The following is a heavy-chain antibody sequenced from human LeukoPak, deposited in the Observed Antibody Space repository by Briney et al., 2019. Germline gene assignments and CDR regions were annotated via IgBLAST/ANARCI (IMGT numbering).Heavy chain of an antibody. CDR1: GGSISSSSYY. V-gene: IGHV4-39*01. D-gene: IGHD3-10*01. CDR2: IHYSGST. CDR3: ARGPPDFYNSGSYYNGYNWFDS. J-gene: IGHJ5*01. Sequence: SETLSLTCTVSGGSISSSSYYWGWIRQPPGKGLEWIGSIHYSGSTYYNPSLKSRVTISVDTSKNQFSLKLSSVTAADTAVYYCARGPPDFYNSGSYYNGYNWFDSWGQGTLVTVSS.